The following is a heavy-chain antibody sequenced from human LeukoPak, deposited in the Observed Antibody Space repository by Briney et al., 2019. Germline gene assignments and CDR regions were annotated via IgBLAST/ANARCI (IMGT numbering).Heavy chain of an antibody. Sequence: PGGSLRLSCAASGFTFSRYWMSWVRQAPGKGLGWVANINEDGGAKYYVDSVKGRFTISRDNAKNSQYLQMNSLRVEDTAVYYCARDPPHRFTMIEKDSWGQGILVTVSS. CDR2: INEDGGAK. J-gene: IGHJ4*02. D-gene: IGHD3-22*01. V-gene: IGHV3-7*01. CDR1: GFTFSRYW. CDR3: ARDPPHRFTMIEKDS.